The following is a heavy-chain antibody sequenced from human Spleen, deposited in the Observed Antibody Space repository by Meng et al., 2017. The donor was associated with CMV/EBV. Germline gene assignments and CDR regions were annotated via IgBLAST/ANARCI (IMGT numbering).Heavy chain of an antibody. J-gene: IGHJ6*02. Sequence: SGFTFSDYFVSWMRQAPGKGLEWVSYISSSGTTIYYADSVKSRFTISRDNAKNSLSLQMNSLRADDTAVYYCARGEYQLLSDGMDVWGQGTTVTVSS. D-gene: IGHD2-2*01. CDR3: ARGEYQLLSDGMDV. CDR2: ISSSGTTI. CDR1: GFTFSDYF. V-gene: IGHV3-11*01.